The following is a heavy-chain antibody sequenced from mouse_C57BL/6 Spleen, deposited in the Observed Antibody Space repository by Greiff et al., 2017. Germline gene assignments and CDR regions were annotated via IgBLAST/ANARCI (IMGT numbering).Heavy chain of an antibody. D-gene: IGHD1-1*01. J-gene: IGHJ4*01. CDR3: ARDRGITTVGYAMDY. CDR2: ISYDGSN. V-gene: IGHV3-6*01. Sequence: EVQRVESGPGLVKPSQSLSLTCSVTGYSITSGYYWNWIRQFPGNKLEWMGYISYDGSNNYNPSLKNRISITRDTSKNQFFLKLNSVTTEDTATYYCARDRGITTVGYAMDYWGQGTSVTVSS. CDR1: GYSITSGYY.